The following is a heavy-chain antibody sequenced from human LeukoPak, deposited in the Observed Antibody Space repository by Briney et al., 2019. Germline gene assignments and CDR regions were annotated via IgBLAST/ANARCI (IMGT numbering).Heavy chain of an antibody. Sequence: SETLSLTCTVSGGSISSYYWSWIRQPAGKGLEWIGRIYASGSTNYNPSFKSRVTMSLDTSKNQFSLKLSSVTAADTAVYYCARELGGGSCVDYWGQGTLVTVSS. J-gene: IGHJ4*02. CDR1: GGSISSYY. V-gene: IGHV4-4*07. D-gene: IGHD2-15*01. CDR2: IYASGST. CDR3: ARELGGGSCVDY.